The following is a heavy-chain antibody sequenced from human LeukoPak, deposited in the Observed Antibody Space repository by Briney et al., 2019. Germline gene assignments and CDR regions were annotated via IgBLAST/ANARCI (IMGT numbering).Heavy chain of an antibody. J-gene: IGHJ4*02. Sequence: GGSLRLSCAASGFTFSTYWMTWVRQAPGKGLGWVANIKQDGTEKYYVDSVKGRFTVSRDNAKNSLYLQMNSLRAEDTAVYYCARYRGSGGQRLDYWGQGTLVTVSS. V-gene: IGHV3-7*01. CDR1: GFTFSTYW. CDR3: ARYRGSGGQRLDY. CDR2: IKQDGTEK. D-gene: IGHD3-16*01.